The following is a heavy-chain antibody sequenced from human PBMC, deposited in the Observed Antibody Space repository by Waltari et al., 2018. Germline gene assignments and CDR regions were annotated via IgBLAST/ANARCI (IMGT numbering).Heavy chain of an antibody. D-gene: IGHD3-22*01. CDR3: ARGDLHYGSSGFFY. Sequence: QVQLHQWGAGLLKPSETLSLTCAVSGGSFNDYYWTWIRHPPGKGPEWIGEIHHSGTTDYNPSLNSRLTMSVDTSKKQISLKMSSVTAADTAVYYCARGDLHYGSSGFFYWGQGALVTVSS. CDR1: GGSFNDYY. CDR2: IHHSGTT. V-gene: IGHV4-34*01. J-gene: IGHJ4*02.